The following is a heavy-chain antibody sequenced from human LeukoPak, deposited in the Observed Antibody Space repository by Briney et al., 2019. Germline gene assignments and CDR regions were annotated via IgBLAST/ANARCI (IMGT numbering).Heavy chain of an antibody. D-gene: IGHD3-22*01. CDR2: IYYSGST. V-gene: IGHV4-31*03. CDR3: ARGSDYYDSSGYIY. CDR1: GGSISSGGYY. J-gene: IGHJ4*02. Sequence: SQTLSLTCTVSGGSISSGGYYWSWIRQHPGKGLEWIGYIYYSGSTYYNPSLKSRVTISVDTSKNQFSLKLSSVTAADTAVYYFARGSDYYDSSGYIYWGQGTLVTVSS.